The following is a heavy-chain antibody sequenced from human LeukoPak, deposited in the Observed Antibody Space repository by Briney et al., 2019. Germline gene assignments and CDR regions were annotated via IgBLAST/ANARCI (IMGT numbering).Heavy chain of an antibody. CDR2: SKSKTDGGTT. CDR3: TTDLNYYDILTGYYPFDY. V-gene: IGHV3-15*01. D-gene: IGHD3-9*01. CDR1: GFTFRNAW. J-gene: IGHJ4*02. Sequence: PGVSLRLFCAASGFTFRNAWMSWVRQAQGKGLEWVGRSKSKTDGGTTDYAAPVKGRFTISRDDSKNTLYLQMNSLKTEDTAVYYCTTDLNYYDILTGYYPFDYWGQGTLVTVSS.